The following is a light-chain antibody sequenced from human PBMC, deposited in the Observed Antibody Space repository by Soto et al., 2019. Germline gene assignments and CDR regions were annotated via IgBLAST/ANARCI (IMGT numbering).Light chain of an antibody. V-gene: IGLV2-23*02. J-gene: IGLJ3*02. CDR1: SSDVGSYNL. Sequence: QSALTQPASVSGSPGQSITISCTGTSSDVGSYNLVSWYQQHPGRAPKLMICEVTERPSGISNRFSGSKSGNTASLTNSGLQPEDEADYYCCSFAGRDTYWVFGGGTKLTVL. CDR2: EVT. CDR3: CSFAGRDTYWV.